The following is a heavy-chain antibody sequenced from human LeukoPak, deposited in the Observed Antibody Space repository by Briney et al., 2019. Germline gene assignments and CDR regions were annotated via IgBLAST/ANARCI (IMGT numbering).Heavy chain of an antibody. Sequence: SETLSLTCAVYGGSFSGYYWSWIRQPPGKGLEWIGEINHSGSTNYNPSLKSRVTISVDTSKNQFSLKLSSVTAADTAVYYCARRDGAVALYWGQGTLVTVSS. CDR2: INHSGST. CDR1: GGSFSGYY. J-gene: IGHJ4*02. CDR3: ARRDGAVALY. V-gene: IGHV4-34*01. D-gene: IGHD6-19*01.